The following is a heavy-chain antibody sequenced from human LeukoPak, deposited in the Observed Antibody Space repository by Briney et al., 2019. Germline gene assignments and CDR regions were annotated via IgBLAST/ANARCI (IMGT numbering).Heavy chain of an antibody. J-gene: IGHJ6*03. Sequence: SETLSLTCTVSGGSISSSSYYWGWIRQPPGKGLEWIGSIFYSGSTYYNPSLKSRVTISVDTSKNQFSLNLSSVTAEDTAVYYCVRHTDYSYYYMDVWGKGTTVTVSS. CDR1: GGSISSSSYY. V-gene: IGHV4-39*01. CDR3: VRHTDYSYYYMDV. CDR2: IFYSGST.